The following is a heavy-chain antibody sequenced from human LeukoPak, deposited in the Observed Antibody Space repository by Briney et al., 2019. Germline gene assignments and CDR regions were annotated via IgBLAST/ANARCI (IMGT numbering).Heavy chain of an antibody. CDR2: IYSGGST. Sequence: GGSLRLSCAASGFTVSSNYMSWVRQAPGKGLEWVSVIYSGGSTYYADSVKGRFTISRDNSKNTLYLQMNSLRAEDTAVYYCARAWYYYDSSGFPYYFDYWGQGTLVTVSS. D-gene: IGHD3-22*01. J-gene: IGHJ4*02. CDR3: ARAWYYYDSSGFPYYFDY. CDR1: GFTVSSNY. V-gene: IGHV3-66*01.